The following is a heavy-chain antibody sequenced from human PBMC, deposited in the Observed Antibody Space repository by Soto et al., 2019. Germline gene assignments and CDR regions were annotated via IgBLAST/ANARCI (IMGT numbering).Heavy chain of an antibody. CDR3: AADLYSGSFIFDY. V-gene: IGHV1-58*01. D-gene: IGHD1-26*01. J-gene: IGHJ4*02. CDR1: GFTFTSSA. CDR2: IVVGSGNT. Sequence: QMPLVQSGPEVKKPGTSVKVSCKASGFTFTSSAVQWVRQARGQRLEWIGWIVVGSGNTNYAQKFQERVTITRDMSTSTAYMELSSLRSEDTAVYYCAADLYSGSFIFDYWGQGTLVTVSS.